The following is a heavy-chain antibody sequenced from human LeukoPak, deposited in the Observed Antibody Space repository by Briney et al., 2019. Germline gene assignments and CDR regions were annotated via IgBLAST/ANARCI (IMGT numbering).Heavy chain of an antibody. CDR2: IYSGGST. Sequence: PGGSLRLSCAASGFTVSSNYMSWVRQAPGKGLEWVSVIYSGGSTYYADSVKGRFTISRDNSKNTLYLQMNSLRAEDTAVYYCARGVWGGWYGNYYYMDVWGKGTTVTISS. J-gene: IGHJ6*03. V-gene: IGHV3-66*01. CDR3: ARGVWGGWYGNYYYMDV. CDR1: GFTVSSNY. D-gene: IGHD6-19*01.